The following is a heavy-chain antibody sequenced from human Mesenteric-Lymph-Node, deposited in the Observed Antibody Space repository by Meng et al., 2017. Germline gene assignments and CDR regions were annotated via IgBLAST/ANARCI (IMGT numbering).Heavy chain of an antibody. Sequence: ASVMVSCKASGGTFSSYAISWVRQAPGQGLEGMGRINPNSGGTNYAQNFQRRVTMTSDTSISTAYMKLSRLRSDDTAVYYCARDQVTTYDSSGYHVYYGMDVWGQGTTVTVSS. D-gene: IGHD3-22*01. CDR3: ARDQVTTYDSSGYHVYYGMDV. V-gene: IGHV1-2*06. CDR2: INPNSGGT. J-gene: IGHJ6*02. CDR1: GGTFSSYA.